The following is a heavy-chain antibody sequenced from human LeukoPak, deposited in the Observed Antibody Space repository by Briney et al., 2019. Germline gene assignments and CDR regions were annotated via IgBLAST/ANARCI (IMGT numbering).Heavy chain of an antibody. CDR2: ISGSGGST. J-gene: IGHJ4*02. D-gene: IGHD1-26*01. V-gene: IGHV3-23*01. CDR3: AKYSGSYGGRSSKGY. CDR1: GFTFSSYA. Sequence: GGSLRLSCAASGFTFSSYAMSWVRQAPGKGLEWVSAISGSGGSTYYADSVKGRFTISRDNSKNTLYLQMNSLRAEDTAVYYCAKYSGSYGGRSSKGYWGQGTLVTVSS.